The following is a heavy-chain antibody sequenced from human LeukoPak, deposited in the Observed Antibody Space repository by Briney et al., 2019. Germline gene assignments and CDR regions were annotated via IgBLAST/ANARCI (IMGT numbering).Heavy chain of an antibody. J-gene: IGHJ4*02. CDR3: ARHPDPYYYDSSGSRSFFDY. V-gene: IGHV4-30-4*01. CDR1: GGSISSGDYY. D-gene: IGHD3-22*01. CDR2: IYYSGST. Sequence: SQTLSLTCTVSGGSISSGDYYWSWIRQPPGKGLEWIGYIYYSGSTYYNPSLKSRVTISVDTSKNQFSLKLSSVTAADTAVYYCARHPDPYYYDSSGSRSFFDYWGQGTLVTVSS.